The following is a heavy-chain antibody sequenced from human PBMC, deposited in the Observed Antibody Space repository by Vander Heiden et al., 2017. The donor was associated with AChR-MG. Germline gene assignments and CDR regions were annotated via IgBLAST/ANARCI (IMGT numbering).Heavy chain of an antibody. CDR3: AKDSAAVAGGGDWAFDI. D-gene: IGHD6-19*01. Sequence: VQLVESGGGVVQPGGSLRLSCAASGLPVSSYGMHWVRQAPGKGLGWVAFIRYDGSNKYYADSVKGRFTISRDNSKNTLYLQMNSLRAEDTAVYYCAKDSAAVAGGGDWAFDIWGQGTMVTVSS. CDR2: IRYDGSNK. CDR1: GLPVSSYG. J-gene: IGHJ3*02. V-gene: IGHV3-30*02.